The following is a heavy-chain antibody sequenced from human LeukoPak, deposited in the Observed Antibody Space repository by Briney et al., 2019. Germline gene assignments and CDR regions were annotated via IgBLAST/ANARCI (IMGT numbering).Heavy chain of an antibody. J-gene: IGHJ3*02. V-gene: IGHV3-7*03. CDR2: IKQDGSEK. Sequence: PGGSLRLSCAASGFTFSSYWMSWVRQAPGRGLEWVANIKQDGSEKYYVDSVKGRFTISRDNAKNSLYLQMNSLRAEDTAVYYCARFFTAQQLAPGAFDIWGQGTMVTVSS. CDR1: GFTFSSYW. CDR3: ARFFTAQQLAPGAFDI. D-gene: IGHD6-13*01.